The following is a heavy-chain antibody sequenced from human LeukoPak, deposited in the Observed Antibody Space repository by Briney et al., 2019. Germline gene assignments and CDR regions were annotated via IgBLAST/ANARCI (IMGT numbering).Heavy chain of an antibody. CDR1: GYTFTSYA. D-gene: IGHD3-22*01. CDR2: INAGNGNT. Sequence: GASVKVSCKASGYTFTSYAMHWVRQAPGQRLEWMGWINAGNGNTKYSQEFQGRVTITRDTSASTAYMELSSLRSEDMAVYYCARNYYDSSGYYGLLNWGQGTLVTVSS. CDR3: ARNYYDSSGYYGLLN. J-gene: IGHJ4*02. V-gene: IGHV1-3*03.